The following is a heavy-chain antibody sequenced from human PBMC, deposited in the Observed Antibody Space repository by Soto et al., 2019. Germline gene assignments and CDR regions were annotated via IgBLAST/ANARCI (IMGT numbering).Heavy chain of an antibody. Sequence: PSETLSLTCTVSGGSVSSGSYYWSWIRQPPWKGLEWIGYIYYSGSTNYNPSLKSRVTISVDTSKNQFSLKLSSVTAADTAVYYCARDKRGYYDSSGYSENWFDPWGQGXLVTV. CDR1: GGSVSSGSYY. CDR3: ARDKRGYYDSSGYSENWFDP. D-gene: IGHD3-22*01. CDR2: IYYSGST. V-gene: IGHV4-61*01. J-gene: IGHJ5*02.